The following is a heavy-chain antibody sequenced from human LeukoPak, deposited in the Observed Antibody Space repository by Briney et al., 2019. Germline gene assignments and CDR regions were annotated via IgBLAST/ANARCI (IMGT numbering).Heavy chain of an antibody. D-gene: IGHD3-10*01. CDR1: GFTFSSYG. CDR2: IWYDGSNK. V-gene: IGHV3-33*01. CDR3: ARDPYYYGSGIWGYFDY. Sequence: GGSLRPSCAASGFTFSSYGMHWVRQAPGKGLEWVAVIWYDGSNKYYADSVKGRFTISRDNSKNTLYLQMDSLRAEDTAVYYCARDPYYYGSGIWGYFDYWGQGILVTVSS. J-gene: IGHJ4*02.